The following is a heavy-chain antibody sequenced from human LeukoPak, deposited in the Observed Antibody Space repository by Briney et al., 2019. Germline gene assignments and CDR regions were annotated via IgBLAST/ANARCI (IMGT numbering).Heavy chain of an antibody. CDR3: ARASPQYYDILTGYFDY. D-gene: IGHD3-9*01. CDR1: GFTFSSYA. J-gene: IGHJ4*02. CDR2: ISYDGSNK. V-gene: IGHV3-30*04. Sequence: PGGSLRLSCAASGFTFSSYAMHWVRQAPGKGLEWVAVISYDGSNKYYADSVKGRFTISRDNSKNTLYLQMNSLRAEDTAVYYCARASPQYYDILTGYFDYWGQGTLVTVSS.